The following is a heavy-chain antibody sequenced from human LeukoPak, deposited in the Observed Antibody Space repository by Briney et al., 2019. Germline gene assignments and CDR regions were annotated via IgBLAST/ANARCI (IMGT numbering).Heavy chain of an antibody. V-gene: IGHV1-18*01. Sequence: ASVKVSCKASGYTFISYGISWVRQAPGQGLEWMGGISAYNGNTNYAQKFQGRVTMTTDTSPSTAYMELRSLRSDDTAVYYCARGMIYDSSGFVAFDIWGQGTMVTVSS. CDR2: ISAYNGNT. CDR3: ARGMIYDSSGFVAFDI. J-gene: IGHJ3*02. CDR1: GYTFISYG. D-gene: IGHD3-22*01.